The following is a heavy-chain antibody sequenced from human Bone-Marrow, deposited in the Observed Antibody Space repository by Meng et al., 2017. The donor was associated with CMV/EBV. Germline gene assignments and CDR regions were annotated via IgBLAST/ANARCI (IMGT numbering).Heavy chain of an antibody. CDR3: AKDGGSGWYSGYFDY. J-gene: IGHJ4*02. Sequence: GESLKISCAASGFTFDDYAMHWVRQAPGKGLEWVSLVTWDGDSTYYADSVRGRFTISRDNSKNSLYLQMNSLRSEDTALYYCAKDGGSGWYSGYFDYWGQGKLVTVSS. CDR2: VTWDGDST. CDR1: GFTFDDYA. D-gene: IGHD6-19*01. V-gene: IGHV3-43D*03.